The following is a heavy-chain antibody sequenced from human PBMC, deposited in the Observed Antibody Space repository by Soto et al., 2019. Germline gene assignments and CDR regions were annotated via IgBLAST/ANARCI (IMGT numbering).Heavy chain of an antibody. D-gene: IGHD3-3*01. CDR3: AKDTPGGFWSGYYTDYYYYYYMDV. CDR2: ISGSGGST. J-gene: IGHJ6*03. V-gene: IGHV3-23*01. Sequence: GGSLILSCAASGFTFSSYAMSWVRQAPGKGLEWVSAISGSGGSTYYADSVKGRFTISRDNSKNTLYLQMNSLRAEDTAVYYCAKDTPGGFWSGYYTDYYYYYYMDVWGKGTTVTVSS. CDR1: GFTFSSYA.